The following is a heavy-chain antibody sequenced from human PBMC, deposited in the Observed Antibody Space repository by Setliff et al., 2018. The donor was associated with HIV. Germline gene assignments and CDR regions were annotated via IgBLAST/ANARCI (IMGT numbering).Heavy chain of an antibody. J-gene: IGHJ4*02. V-gene: IGHV4-59*11. CDR1: GGSISSHY. D-gene: IGHD3-10*01. Sequence: SETLSLTCTVSGGSISSHYWSWIRQAPGKGLEWIGTMYFSGNARNSPSLKNRITISIDTSKNQFSLRLKSVTAADAAIYYCARGAGAFGAKLDSWGQGSLVTVSS. CDR2: MYFSGNA. CDR3: ARGAGAFGAKLDS.